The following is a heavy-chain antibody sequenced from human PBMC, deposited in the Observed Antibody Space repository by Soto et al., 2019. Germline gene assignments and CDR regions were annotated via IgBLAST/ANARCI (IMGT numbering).Heavy chain of an antibody. Sequence: QLQLQESGPGLVKPSQTLSLTCTVSGGSISRGGYFWSWIRQHPGKGLEWIGYIYYNGTTYYSPSLKSRLTIAVDTSKNQFSLNLMSVTAADTALYYCARVESSGTFDYWGQGTLVTVSS. V-gene: IGHV4-31*03. D-gene: IGHD3-10*01. CDR2: IYYNGTT. CDR1: GGSISRGGYF. CDR3: ARVESSGTFDY. J-gene: IGHJ4*02.